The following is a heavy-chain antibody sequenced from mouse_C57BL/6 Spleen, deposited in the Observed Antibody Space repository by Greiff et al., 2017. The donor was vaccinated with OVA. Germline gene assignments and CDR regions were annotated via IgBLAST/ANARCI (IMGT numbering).Heavy chain of an antibody. D-gene: IGHD2-4*01. CDR1: GYSITSGYY. J-gene: IGHJ4*01. V-gene: IGHV3-6*01. Sequence: EVQLQESGPGLVKPSQSLSLTCSVTGYSITSGYYWNWIRQFPGNKLEWMGYISYDGSNNYNPSLKNRIPITRDTSKNQLFLQLNSVTTEDTATYYCARRTYDYDGVYAMGYWGQGTSVTVSS. CDR2: ISYDGSN. CDR3: ARRTYDYDGVYAMGY.